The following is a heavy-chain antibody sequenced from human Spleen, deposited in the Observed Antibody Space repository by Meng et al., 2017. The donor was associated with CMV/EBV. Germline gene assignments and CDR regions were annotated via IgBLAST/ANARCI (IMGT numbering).Heavy chain of an antibody. CDR1: GFTFTTNA. V-gene: IGHV3-23*03. CDR2: IDGGGSST. Sequence: GESLKISCAASGFTFTTNAMTWVRQAPGKGLEWVSVIDGGGSSTYYADSVKGRFTISRDNSKNTLYLQMNSLRAEDTAIYYCAKAEEDSSSWLFDNWGPGTLVTVSS. D-gene: IGHD6-13*01. J-gene: IGHJ4*02. CDR3: AKAEEDSSSWLFDN.